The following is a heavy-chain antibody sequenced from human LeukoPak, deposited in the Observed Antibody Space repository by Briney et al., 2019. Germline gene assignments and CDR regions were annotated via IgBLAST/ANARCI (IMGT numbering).Heavy chain of an antibody. D-gene: IGHD5-18*01. CDR2: TSHDEGNK. CDR3: ARGPGLAMGKGYFDY. CDR1: GFTFSNYA. J-gene: IGHJ4*02. V-gene: IGHV3-30-3*01. Sequence: GKSLRLSCAASGFTFSNYAMHWVRQAPGRGLEWVAATSHDEGNKYYADSVKGRFTISRDNSRNTLYLEVNSLRTDDTAVYYCARGPGLAMGKGYFDYCGQGTLVTVSS.